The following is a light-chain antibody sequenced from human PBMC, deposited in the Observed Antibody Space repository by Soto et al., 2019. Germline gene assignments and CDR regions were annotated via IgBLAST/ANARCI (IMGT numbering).Light chain of an antibody. Sequence: EIVMTQSPATLSVSPGERATLSCRASQSISSNLAWYQQKHGQAPRLLIYGASTRATGIPARFSGSGSGTEFTLTISSLQSEDFAVYYCQHYNNWPPWTFGQGTKVEI. CDR2: GAS. V-gene: IGKV3-15*01. CDR1: QSISSN. J-gene: IGKJ1*01. CDR3: QHYNNWPPWT.